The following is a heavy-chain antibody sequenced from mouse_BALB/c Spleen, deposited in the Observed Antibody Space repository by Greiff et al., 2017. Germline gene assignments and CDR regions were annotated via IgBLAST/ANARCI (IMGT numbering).Heavy chain of an antibody. D-gene: IGHD2-2*01. CDR2: INPGSGGT. J-gene: IGHJ4*01. Sequence: QVQLKQSGAELVRPGTSVKVSCKASGYAFTNYLIEWVKQRPGQGLEWIGVINPGSGGTNYNEKFKGKATLTADKSSSTAYMQLSSLTSDDSAVYFCARGSWFYAMDYWGQGTSVTVSS. CDR1: GYAFTNYL. CDR3: ARGSWFYAMDY. V-gene: IGHV1-54*01.